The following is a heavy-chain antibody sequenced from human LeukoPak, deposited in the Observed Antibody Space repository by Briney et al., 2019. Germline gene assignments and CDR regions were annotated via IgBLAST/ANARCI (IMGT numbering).Heavy chain of an antibody. Sequence: GGSLRLSCAASGFTFSSYAMHWVRQAPGKGLEWVAVVPYDGSNKYYTDSVKGRFTISRDNSKNTLYLQMNSLRAEDTAVYYCARDRYYDSSGPMVVQYFQHWGQGTLVTVSS. CDR3: ARDRYYDSSGPMVVQYFQH. J-gene: IGHJ1*01. V-gene: IGHV3-30-3*01. CDR1: GFTFSSYA. CDR2: VPYDGSNK. D-gene: IGHD3-22*01.